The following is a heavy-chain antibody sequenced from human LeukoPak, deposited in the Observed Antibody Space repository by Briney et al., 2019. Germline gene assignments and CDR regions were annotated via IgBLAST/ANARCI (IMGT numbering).Heavy chain of an antibody. Sequence: ASVKVSCKASGYTFASYDINWVRQATGQGLEWMGWMNPNSGNTGYAQKFQGRVTMTRNTSISTAYMELSSLRSEDTAVYYCARNKYYYDSSGYYYVAFDIWGQGTMVTVSS. V-gene: IGHV1-8*01. J-gene: IGHJ3*02. D-gene: IGHD3-22*01. CDR2: MNPNSGNT. CDR3: ARNKYYYDSSGYYYVAFDI. CDR1: GYTFASYD.